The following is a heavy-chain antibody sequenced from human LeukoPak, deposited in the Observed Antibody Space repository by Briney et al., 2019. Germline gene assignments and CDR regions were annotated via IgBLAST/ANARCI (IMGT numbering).Heavy chain of an antibody. D-gene: IGHD3-10*01. Sequence: ASVKVSCKASGYTFTGYYMHWVRQAPGQGLEWMGWINPNSGGTNYAQKFQGRVTMTRDTSISTAYMELSRLRSDDTAVYYCASVISYYYGSGSYPYSGFDPWGQGTLVTVSS. CDR1: GYTFTGYY. V-gene: IGHV1-2*02. CDR2: INPNSGGT. CDR3: ASVISYYYGSGSYPYSGFDP. J-gene: IGHJ5*02.